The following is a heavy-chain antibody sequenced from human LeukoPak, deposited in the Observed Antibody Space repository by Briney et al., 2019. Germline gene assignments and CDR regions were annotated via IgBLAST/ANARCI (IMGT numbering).Heavy chain of an antibody. J-gene: IGHJ3*02. CDR2: MNPNSGNT. V-gene: IGHV1-8*03. CDR1: GYTFTSYD. D-gene: IGHD6-13*01. CDR3: ARGGGAAAGRWNAFDI. Sequence: ASVKVSCKASGYTFTSYDINWVRQATGQGLEWMGWMNPNSGNTGYAQKFQGRVTITGNTSISTAYMELSSLRSEDTAVYYCARGGGAAAGRWNAFDIWGQGTMVTVSS.